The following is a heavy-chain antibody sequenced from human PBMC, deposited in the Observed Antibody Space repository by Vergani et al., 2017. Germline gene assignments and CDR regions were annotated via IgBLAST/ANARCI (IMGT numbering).Heavy chain of an antibody. CDR1: ESSFISNE. V-gene: IGHV5-51*03. CDR2: SNPIDSKI. D-gene: IGHD2-21*01. J-gene: IGHJ4*02. CDR3: TKDVPCGDGACLHFDH. Sequence: EVMLVQSGADVKKPGESLKISCKYSESSFISNEIAWVRQMSGKGLQWMGNSNPIDSKIAYSPSFQGQAIMSLDKSSTTAYLQWRSLKASDTAIYYCTKDVPCGDGACLHFDHWGQGTQVTVSS.